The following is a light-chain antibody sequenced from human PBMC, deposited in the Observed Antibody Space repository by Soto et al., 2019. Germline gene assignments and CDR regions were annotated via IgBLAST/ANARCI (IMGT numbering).Light chain of an antibody. J-gene: IGKJ1*01. CDR1: QSVSNY. Sequence: DIQMTQSPSSLSASVRDRVSITFRASQSVSNYLNWYQQKPGKAPKVLIYAASSLQSGVPSRFSGSGSGTDFTLTISSLQPEDFATYYCQQSYNTPRTFGQGTKVDIK. V-gene: IGKV1-39*01. CDR3: QQSYNTPRT. CDR2: AAS.